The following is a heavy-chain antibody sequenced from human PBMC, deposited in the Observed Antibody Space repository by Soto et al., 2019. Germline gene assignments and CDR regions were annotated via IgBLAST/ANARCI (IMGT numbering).Heavy chain of an antibody. D-gene: IGHD3-22*01. J-gene: IGHJ6*02. CDR2: IKQDGSEK. CDR3: ARITMIAGDGYGMDV. CDR1: GFTFSSYW. Sequence: PGGSLRLSCAASGFTFSSYWMSWVRQAPGKGLEWVANIKQDGSEKYYVDSVKGRFTISRDNAKNSLYLQMNGLRAEDTAVYYCARITMIAGDGYGMDVWGQGTTVTVSS. V-gene: IGHV3-7*01.